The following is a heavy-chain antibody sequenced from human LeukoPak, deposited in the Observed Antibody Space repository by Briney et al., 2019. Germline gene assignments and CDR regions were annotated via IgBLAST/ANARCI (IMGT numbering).Heavy chain of an antibody. Sequence: GGSLRLSCAASGFTFSSYAMSWVRQAPGKGLEWVSAISGSGGSTYYADSVKGRFTISRDNSKNTLYLQMNSLRAEDTAVYYCTRGLYYYDSSGYLYYMDVWGKGTTVTVSS. V-gene: IGHV3-23*01. CDR2: ISGSGGST. D-gene: IGHD3-22*01. J-gene: IGHJ6*03. CDR1: GFTFSSYA. CDR3: TRGLYYYDSSGYLYYMDV.